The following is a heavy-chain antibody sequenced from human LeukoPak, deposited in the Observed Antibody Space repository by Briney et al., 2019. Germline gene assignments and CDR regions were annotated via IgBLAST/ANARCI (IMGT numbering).Heavy chain of an antibody. Sequence: GGSLRLSCAASGFTFSSYWMSWVRQAPGKGLEWVANIKQDGSEKYYVDSVKGRFTTSRDNAKNSLYLQMNSLRAEDTAVYYCARDSSGWYPTGDYFDYWGQGTLVTVSS. CDR2: IKQDGSEK. CDR3: ARDSSGWYPTGDYFDY. J-gene: IGHJ4*02. CDR1: GFTFSSYW. V-gene: IGHV3-7*01. D-gene: IGHD6-19*01.